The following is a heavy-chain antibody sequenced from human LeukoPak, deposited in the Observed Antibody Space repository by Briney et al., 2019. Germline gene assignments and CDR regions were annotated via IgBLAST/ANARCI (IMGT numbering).Heavy chain of an antibody. CDR3: ARDSPSRYCSSTSCYLDAFDI. J-gene: IGHJ3*02. Sequence: GGSLRLSCAASGFTFSSYAMSWVRQAPGKGLEWVSAISGSGGSTYYADSVKGRFTISRDNSKNTLYLQMNSLRAEDTAVYYCARDSPSRYCSSTSCYLDAFDIWGQGTMVTVSS. CDR1: GFTFSSYA. D-gene: IGHD2-2*01. V-gene: IGHV3-23*01. CDR2: ISGSGGST.